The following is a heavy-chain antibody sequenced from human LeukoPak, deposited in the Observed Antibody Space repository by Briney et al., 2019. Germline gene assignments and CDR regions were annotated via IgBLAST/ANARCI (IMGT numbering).Heavy chain of an antibody. Sequence: SETLSLTCTVSGGSISSYYRSWIRQPAGKGLEWIGRIYTSGSTNYNPSLKSRVTMSVDTSKNQFSLKLSSVTAADTAVYYCARDPVYSGYGPDDYWGQGTLVTVSS. J-gene: IGHJ4*02. CDR2: IYTSGST. V-gene: IGHV4-4*07. CDR1: GGSISSYY. D-gene: IGHD5-12*01. CDR3: ARDPVYSGYGPDDY.